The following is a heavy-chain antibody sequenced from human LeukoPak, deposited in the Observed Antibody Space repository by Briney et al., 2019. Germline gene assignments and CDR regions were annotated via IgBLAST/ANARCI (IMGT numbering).Heavy chain of an antibody. J-gene: IGHJ4*02. CDR1: GYSFPTYW. Sequence: GESLKISCKGSGYSFPTYWIAWVRQMPGKGLEWMGIIYPDESNIRYSPSFQGQVTISAAKSISTAYPQWSSLKASDTAMYYCARPPSRGYSSSFEYWGQGTLVTVSS. CDR3: ARPPSRGYSSSFEY. D-gene: IGHD2-2*03. CDR2: IYPDESNI. V-gene: IGHV5-51*01.